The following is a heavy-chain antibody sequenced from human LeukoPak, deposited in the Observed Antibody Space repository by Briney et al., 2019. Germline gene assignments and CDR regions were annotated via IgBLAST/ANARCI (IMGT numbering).Heavy chain of an antibody. CDR3: ARGYYSGYDSGCAFDI. Sequence: SETLSLTCTVSGGSISSSSYYWGWIRQPPGKGLEWIGSIYYSGSTYYNPSLKSRVTISVDTSKNQFSLKLSSVTAADTAVYYCARGYYSGYDSGCAFDIWGQGTMVTVSS. V-gene: IGHV4-39*07. CDR2: IYYSGST. CDR1: GGSISSSSYY. D-gene: IGHD5-12*01. J-gene: IGHJ3*02.